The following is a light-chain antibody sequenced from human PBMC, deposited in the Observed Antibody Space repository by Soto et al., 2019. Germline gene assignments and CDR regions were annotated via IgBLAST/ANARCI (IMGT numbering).Light chain of an antibody. CDR1: SSDVGGYNY. Sequence: QSVLTQPASVSGSPGQSITISCTGTSSDVGGYNYVSWYQQHPGKAPKFIIYDVSNRPSGVSNRFSGSKSGNTATLTISGLQAEDEADYYCSSYTTSNTRQMVFGTGTKAPS. CDR2: DVS. CDR3: SSYTTSNTRQMV. V-gene: IGLV2-14*01. J-gene: IGLJ1*01.